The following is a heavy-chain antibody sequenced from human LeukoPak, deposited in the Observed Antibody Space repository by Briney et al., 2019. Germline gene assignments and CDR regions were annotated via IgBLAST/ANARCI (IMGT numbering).Heavy chain of an antibody. CDR1: GGSISSGGYY. J-gene: IGHJ5*02. V-gene: IGHV4-31*03. D-gene: IGHD3-10*01. CDR3: ARDKGGSGSYYNGFDP. Sequence: SETLSLTCTVSGGSISSGGYYWSWIRQHPGKGLEWIGYIYYSGSTYYNPSLKSRVTISVDTPKNQFSLKLSSVTAADTAVYYCARDKGGSGSYYNGFDPWGQGTLVTVSS. CDR2: IYYSGST.